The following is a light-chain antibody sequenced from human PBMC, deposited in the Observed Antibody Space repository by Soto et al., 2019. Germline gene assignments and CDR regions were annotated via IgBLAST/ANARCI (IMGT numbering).Light chain of an antibody. Sequence: DIQMTQSPPTLPAFVGDTVTITCRASQSVSSWLAWYQQKPGTAPNLLIYDASSLASGVPSRFSGSGSGTKFTLTIRSLQSDDYATYYSQQYMSFPKTVRQGTKV. J-gene: IGKJ1*01. CDR1: QSVSSW. V-gene: IGKV1-5*01. CDR2: DAS. CDR3: QQYMSFPKT.